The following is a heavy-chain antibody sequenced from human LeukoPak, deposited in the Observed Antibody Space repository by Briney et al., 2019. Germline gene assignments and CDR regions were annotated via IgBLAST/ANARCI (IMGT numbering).Heavy chain of an antibody. CDR1: GYSFSSYS. D-gene: IGHD4-17*01. Sequence: GESLQISCKGSGYSFSSYSIAWVRQMPGKGKEWMGIIYPGDSDTRYSPSFQGQVTISADKSISTAYLQWSGLKASDTAMYYCARTITYGDYWYFDLWGRGTLDTVSS. CDR2: IYPGDSDT. J-gene: IGHJ2*01. V-gene: IGHV5-51*01. CDR3: ARTITYGDYWYFDL.